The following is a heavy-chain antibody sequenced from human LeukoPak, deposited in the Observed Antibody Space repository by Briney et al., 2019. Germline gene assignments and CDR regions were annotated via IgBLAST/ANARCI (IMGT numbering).Heavy chain of an antibody. CDR3: ARGSGWYSGFDY. Sequence: VASVKVSCKASGYTFINYAITWVRQAPGQGLEWMGWISAYNGNTNYAQKLQGRVTMTRDTSISTAYMELSRLRSDDTAVYYCARGSGWYSGFDYWGQGTLVTVSS. J-gene: IGHJ4*02. CDR1: GYTFINYA. V-gene: IGHV1-18*01. D-gene: IGHD6-19*01. CDR2: ISAYNGNT.